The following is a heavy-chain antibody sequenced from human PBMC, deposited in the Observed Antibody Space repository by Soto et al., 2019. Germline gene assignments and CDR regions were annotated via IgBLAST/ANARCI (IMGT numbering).Heavy chain of an antibody. J-gene: IGHJ4*02. CDR2: IYYSGST. CDR1: GGSISSYY. Sequence: SETLSLTCTVSGGSISSYYWSWIRQPPGKGLEWIGYIYYSGSTSYNPSLKSRVTISVDTSKNQFSLKLSSVTAADTAVYYCAGRYGDYFDYWGQGTLVTVSS. CDR3: AGRYGDYFDY. D-gene: IGHD4-17*01. V-gene: IGHV4-59*08.